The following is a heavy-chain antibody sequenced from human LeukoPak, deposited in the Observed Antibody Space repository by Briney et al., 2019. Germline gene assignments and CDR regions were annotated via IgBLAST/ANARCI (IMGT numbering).Heavy chain of an antibody. J-gene: IGHJ4*02. V-gene: IGHV3-30*18. CDR1: GFTFSNYA. CDR2: ISYDGSSK. D-gene: IGHD2-2*03. Sequence: PGGSLRLSCAASGFTFSNYAIHWVRQAPGKGLEWVAGISYDGSSKHFADPVKGRSTISRDNSENTVYLQMDSLRLEDTAVYYCAKQHRGYCSSTSCPATFDYWGQGNLVSISS. CDR3: AKQHRGYCSSTSCPATFDY.